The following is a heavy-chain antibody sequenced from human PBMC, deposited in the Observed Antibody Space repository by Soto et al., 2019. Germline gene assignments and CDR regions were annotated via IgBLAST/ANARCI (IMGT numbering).Heavy chain of an antibody. J-gene: IGHJ6*02. V-gene: IGHV1-69*13. CDR2: IIPISGTT. CDR3: ARVRCFNGLCHTADYGMDV. CDR1: GDVFRSYG. D-gene: IGHD2-8*01. Sequence: ASVKVSCKASGDVFRSYGINWVRQAPGQGLEWMGGIIPISGTTNYAQKFQGGVAITADESTDTVYMELGRLRSEDTAVYFCARVRCFNGLCHTADYGMDVWGQGTTVTVSS.